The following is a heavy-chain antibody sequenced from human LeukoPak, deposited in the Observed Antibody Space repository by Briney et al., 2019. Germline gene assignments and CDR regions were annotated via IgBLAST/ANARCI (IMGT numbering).Heavy chain of an antibody. J-gene: IGHJ3*02. Sequence: ASVKVSCKASGYTFTSYDINWVRQATGQGLEWMGGIIPIFGTANYAQKFQGRVTITTDESTSTAYMELSSLRSEDTAVYYCARVSPYYYDSSGYGADDAFDIWGQGTMVTVSS. D-gene: IGHD3-22*01. V-gene: IGHV1-69*05. CDR2: IIPIFGTA. CDR1: GYTFTSYD. CDR3: ARVSPYYYDSSGYGADDAFDI.